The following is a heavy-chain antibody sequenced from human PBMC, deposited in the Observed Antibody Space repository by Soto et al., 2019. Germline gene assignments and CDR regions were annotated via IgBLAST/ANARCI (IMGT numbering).Heavy chain of an antibody. CDR3: ASPRCGTTAFDY. V-gene: IGHV1-69*06. Sequence: GASVKVSCKASGGTFSSYAISWVRQAPGQGLEWMGGIIPIFGTANYAQKFQGRVTITADKSTSTAYMELSSLRSEDTAVYYCASPRCGTTAFDYWGQGTLVAVSS. D-gene: IGHD4-4*01. J-gene: IGHJ4*02. CDR2: IIPIFGTA. CDR1: GGTFSSYA.